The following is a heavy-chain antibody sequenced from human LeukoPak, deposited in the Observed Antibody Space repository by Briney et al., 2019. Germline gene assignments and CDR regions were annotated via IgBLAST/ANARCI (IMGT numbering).Heavy chain of an antibody. V-gene: IGHV1-18*01. CDR1: GYTFTSYG. J-gene: IGHJ5*02. CDR2: ISAYNGNT. CDR3: AREEKPLGSGSYYNWFDP. D-gene: IGHD3-10*01. Sequence: ASVKVSCKASGYTFTSYGISWVRQAPGQGLEWMGWISAYNGNTNYAQKFQGRVTMTRDTSISTAYMELSRLRSDDTAVYYCAREEKPLGSGSYYNWFDPWGQGTLVTVSS.